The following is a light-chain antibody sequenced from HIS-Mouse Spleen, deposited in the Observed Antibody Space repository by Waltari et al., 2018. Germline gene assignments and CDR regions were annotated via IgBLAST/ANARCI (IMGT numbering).Light chain of an antibody. J-gene: IGLJ3*02. Sequence: QSALTQPASVSGSPGQSITISRTGTSLDVGSSHLVARYQQHPGKAPKLMIYEGSKRPSGVSNRFSGSKSGNTASLTISGLQAEDEADYYCCSYAGSSTWVFGGGTKLTVL. V-gene: IGLV2-23*01. CDR3: CSYAGSSTWV. CDR1: SLDVGSSHL. CDR2: EGS.